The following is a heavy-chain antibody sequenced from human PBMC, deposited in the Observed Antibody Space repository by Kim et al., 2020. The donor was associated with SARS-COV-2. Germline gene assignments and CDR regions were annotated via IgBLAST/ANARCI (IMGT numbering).Heavy chain of an antibody. J-gene: IGHJ4*02. CDR2: ISGSGGST. CDR3: AKTPLDYGDYSLFDY. CDR1: GFTFSSYA. V-gene: IGHV3-23*01. Sequence: GGSLRLSCAASGFTFSSYAMSWVRQAPGKGLEWVSAISGSGGSTYYADSVKGRFTISRDNSKNTLYLQMNSLRAEDTAVYYCAKTPLDYGDYSLFDYWGQGTLVTVSS. D-gene: IGHD4-17*01.